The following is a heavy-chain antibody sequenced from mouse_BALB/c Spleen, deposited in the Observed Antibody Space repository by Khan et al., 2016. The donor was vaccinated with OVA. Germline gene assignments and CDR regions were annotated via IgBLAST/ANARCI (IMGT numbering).Heavy chain of an antibody. V-gene: IGHV1-26*01. CDR3: ARGYDVLAY. D-gene: IGHD2-14*01. CDR2: INPNTDNT. CDR1: GYSFTAYY. Sequence: EVQLQQSGPDLVKTGASVKISCKASGYSFTAYYMNWVKLSHGKSLECIGRINPNTDNTNYNQTFKGKAILTVDTSSSTAYMDLRRLTSEDSAVFVGARGYDVLAYWGQGTMVTVSA. J-gene: IGHJ3*01.